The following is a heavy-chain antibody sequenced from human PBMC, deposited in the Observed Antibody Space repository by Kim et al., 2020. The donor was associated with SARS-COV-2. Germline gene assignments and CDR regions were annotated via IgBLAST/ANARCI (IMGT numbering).Heavy chain of an antibody. J-gene: IGHJ6*02. Sequence: ASVKVSCKASGYTFTSYGISWVRQAPGQGLEWMGWISAYNGNTNYAQKLQGRVTMTTDTSTSTAYMELRSLRSDDTAVYYCARIEMATIGFGYYYYYGMDVWGQGTTVTVSS. D-gene: IGHD5-12*01. CDR3: ARIEMATIGFGYYYYYGMDV. CDR2: ISAYNGNT. CDR1: GYTFTSYG. V-gene: IGHV1-18*01.